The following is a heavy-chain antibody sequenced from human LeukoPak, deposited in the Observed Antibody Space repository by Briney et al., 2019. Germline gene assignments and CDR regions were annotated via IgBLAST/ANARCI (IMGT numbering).Heavy chain of an antibody. CDR2: INPNSGGT. CDR1: GYTFTSYY. D-gene: IGHD4-17*01. J-gene: IGHJ4*02. CDR3: AREDYGDTEPFDY. V-gene: IGHV1-2*06. Sequence: ASVKVSCKAPGYTFTSYYMHWVRQAPGQGLEWMGRINPNSGGTNYAQKFQGRVTMTRDTSISTAYMELTRLRSDDTAVYYCAREDYGDTEPFDYWGQGTLVTVSS.